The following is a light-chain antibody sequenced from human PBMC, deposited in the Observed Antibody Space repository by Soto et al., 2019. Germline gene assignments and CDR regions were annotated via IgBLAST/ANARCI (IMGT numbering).Light chain of an antibody. Sequence: EIVMTQSPDTLSVSPGDTATLSCRSRQNIHINLAWYHPKPGQAPRLLIYCVTARAPGVPARFSGSGYGTVFTLTVRSVQSGDFGVFYCQLYGGWSRTFGLGTK. J-gene: IGKJ2*01. CDR2: CVT. CDR1: QNIHIN. CDR3: QLYGGWSRT. V-gene: IGKV3-15*01.